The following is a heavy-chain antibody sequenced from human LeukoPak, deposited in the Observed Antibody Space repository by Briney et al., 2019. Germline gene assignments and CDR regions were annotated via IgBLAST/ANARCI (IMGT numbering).Heavy chain of an antibody. CDR3: ARDDPDYYDSSGYPNFDY. V-gene: IGHV3-30-3*01. CDR2: ISYDGSNK. J-gene: IGHJ4*02. D-gene: IGHD3-22*01. CDR1: GFTFSSYA. Sequence: GGSLRLSCAASGFTFSSYAMHWVRQAPGKGLEWVTVISYDGSNKYYADSVKGRFTISRDNSKNTLYLQMNSLRAEDTAVYYCARDDPDYYDSSGYPNFDYWGQGTLVTVSS.